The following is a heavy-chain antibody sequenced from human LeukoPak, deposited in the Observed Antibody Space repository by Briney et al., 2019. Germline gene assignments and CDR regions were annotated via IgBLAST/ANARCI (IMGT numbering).Heavy chain of an antibody. Sequence: GGSLRLSCAASGFTFSSYAMHWVRQAPGKGLEWVAVISYDGSNKYYADSVKGRFTISRDNSKNTLYLQMNSLRAEDTAVYYCAERAGSWGQGTLVTVSS. D-gene: IGHD6-19*01. CDR1: GFTFSSYA. CDR2: ISYDGSNK. V-gene: IGHV3-30*04. J-gene: IGHJ4*02. CDR3: AERAGS.